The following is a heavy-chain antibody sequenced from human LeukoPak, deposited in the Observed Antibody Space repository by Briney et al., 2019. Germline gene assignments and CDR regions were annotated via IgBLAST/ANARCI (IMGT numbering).Heavy chain of an antibody. J-gene: IGHJ4*02. Sequence: PGGSLRLSCVASGFTFSSYAMSWVRQAPGKGLEWVSAISGSGGSTYYADSVKGRFTISGDNSKNTLYLQVNSLRAEDTAVYYCAPGTIFDYWGQGTLVTVSS. D-gene: IGHD1-7*01. V-gene: IGHV3-23*01. CDR3: APGTIFDY. CDR2: ISGSGGST. CDR1: GFTFSSYA.